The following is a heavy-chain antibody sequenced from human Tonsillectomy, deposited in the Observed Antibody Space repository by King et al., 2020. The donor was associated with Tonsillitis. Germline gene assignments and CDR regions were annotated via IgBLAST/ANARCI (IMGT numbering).Heavy chain of an antibody. V-gene: IGHV4-39*01. CDR1: GGSISSSSYY. CDR2: IYYSGST. D-gene: IGHD5-18*01. J-gene: IGHJ4*02. Sequence: LQLQESGPGLVKPSETLSLTCTVSGGSISSSSYYWGWIRQPPGKGLEWIGSIYYSGSTYYNPSLKSRVTISVATSKNPFSLKLSPLTAADTAVYYCARLKVWGYSYGSRGYFDYWGQGTLVTVSS. CDR3: ARLKVWGYSYGSRGYFDY.